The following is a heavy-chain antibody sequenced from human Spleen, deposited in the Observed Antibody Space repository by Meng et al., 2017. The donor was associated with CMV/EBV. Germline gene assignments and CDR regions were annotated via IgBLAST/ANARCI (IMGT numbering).Heavy chain of an antibody. CDR3: NHGMDV. Sequence: SETLSLTCAVYGGSFSGYYWSWIRQPPGKGLEWIGEINHSGSTNYNPSLKSRVTISVDTSKNQFSLKLSSVTAADTAVYYCNHGMDVWGQGTTVTVSS. CDR1: GGSFSGYY. CDR2: INHSGST. J-gene: IGHJ6*02. V-gene: IGHV4-34*01.